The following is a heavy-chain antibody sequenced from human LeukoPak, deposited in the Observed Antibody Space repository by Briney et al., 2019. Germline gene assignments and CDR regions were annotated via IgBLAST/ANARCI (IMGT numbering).Heavy chain of an antibody. CDR1: GFTFSSYG. J-gene: IGHJ4*02. CDR2: IRYDGSNK. V-gene: IGHV3-30*02. CDR3: ARGARGSGTASDY. D-gene: IGHD3-10*01. Sequence: GGSLRLSCAASGFTFSSYGMHWVRQAPGKGLEWVAFIRYDGSNKYYADSVKGRFTISRDNAKNTLHLQMNSLRAEDTAVYYCARGARGSGTASDYWGQGTLVTVPS.